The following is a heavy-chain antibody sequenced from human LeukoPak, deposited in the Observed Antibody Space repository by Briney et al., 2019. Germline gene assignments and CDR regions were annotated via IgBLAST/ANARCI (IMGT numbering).Heavy chain of an antibody. CDR1: GGSFSGYY. CDR3: ARVLRWSTFDY. Sequence: PSETLSLTCAVYGGSFSGYYWSWIRQPPGKGLEWIGEINHSGSTNYNPSLKSRVTISVDTSKNQFSLKLSSVTAADTAVYYCARVLRWSTFDYWGQGTLVTASS. CDR2: INHSGST. V-gene: IGHV4-34*01. D-gene: IGHD4-23*01. J-gene: IGHJ4*02.